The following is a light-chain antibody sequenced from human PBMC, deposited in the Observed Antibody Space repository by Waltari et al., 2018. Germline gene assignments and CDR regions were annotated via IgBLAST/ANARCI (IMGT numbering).Light chain of an antibody. Sequence: DIVMTQSPDSLAVSLGERAPINCKSNQSLLYSTNNKNYLAWYQQKAGQPPKLLTYWASTREYGVPDRFSASGSGTDFTLTISSLQAEDVAVYYCQQYYTSPYTFGQGTKLEIK. V-gene: IGKV4-1*01. CDR2: WAS. J-gene: IGKJ2*01. CDR1: QSLLYSTNNKNY. CDR3: QQYYTSPYT.